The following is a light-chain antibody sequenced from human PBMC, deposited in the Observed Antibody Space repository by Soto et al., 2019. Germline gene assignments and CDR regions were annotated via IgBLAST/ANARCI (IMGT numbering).Light chain of an antibody. CDR1: SRDIGNYNY. J-gene: IGLJ1*01. V-gene: IGLV2-14*01. CDR2: EVT. CDR3: ASYRSADTLVV. Sequence: QSVLTQPASVSGSPGQSITISCTGTSRDIGNYNYVSWYQHHPGKAPKLMIYEVTSRPSGVSDRCSGSKSGMTASLTISGLQPEDEADYFCASYRSADTLVVFGTGTKVTVL.